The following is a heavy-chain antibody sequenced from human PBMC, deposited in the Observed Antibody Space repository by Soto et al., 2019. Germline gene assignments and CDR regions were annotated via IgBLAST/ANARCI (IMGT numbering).Heavy chain of an antibody. CDR2: ISNSGGGT. V-gene: IGHV3-23*01. D-gene: IGHD1-26*01. CDR3: AKEDVGGYYYYGL. Sequence: PGGSLRLSCAASGFTFSNYVMSWVRQAPGKGLEWVSSISNSGGGTYYADSVRGRFTISRDNSKNTLYLQMNSLRAEDTAVYYCAKEDVGGYYYYGLWGRGTLVTVSS. CDR1: GFTFSNYV. J-gene: IGHJ4*02.